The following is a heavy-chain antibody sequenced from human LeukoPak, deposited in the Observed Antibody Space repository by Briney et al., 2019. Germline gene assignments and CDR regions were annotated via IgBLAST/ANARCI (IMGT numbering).Heavy chain of an antibody. CDR1: GYTFTSYG. CDR3: ATQSGSYPADYYFDY. V-gene: IGHV1-18*01. CDR2: ISAYNGNT. D-gene: IGHD1-26*01. J-gene: IGHJ4*02. Sequence: ASVKVSCKASGYTFTSYGISWVRQAPGQGLEWMGWISAYNGNTNYAQKFQGRVTMTTDTSTSTAYMELRSLRSDDTAVYYCATQSGSYPADYYFDYWGQGTLVTVSS.